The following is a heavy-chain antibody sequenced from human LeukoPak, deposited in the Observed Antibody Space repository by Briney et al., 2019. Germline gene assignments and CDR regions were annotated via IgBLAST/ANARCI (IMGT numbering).Heavy chain of an antibody. V-gene: IGHV3-7*01. CDR2: IKQDGSEK. CDR3: ARDQFSGSSWYLTLGYFQH. J-gene: IGHJ1*01. D-gene: IGHD6-13*01. CDR1: GFTFSSYW. Sequence: QSGGSLRLSCAASGFTFSSYWMSWVRQAPGKGLEWVANIKQDGSEKYYVDSVKGRFTISRDNAKNSLYLQMNSLRAEDTAVYYCARDQFSGSSWYLTLGYFQHWGQGTLVTVSS.